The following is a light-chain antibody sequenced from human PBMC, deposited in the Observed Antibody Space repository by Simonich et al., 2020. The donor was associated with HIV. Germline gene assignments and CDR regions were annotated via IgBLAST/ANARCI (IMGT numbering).Light chain of an antibody. V-gene: IGKV1-5*03. CDR2: NAS. CDR1: QSISDW. J-gene: IGKJ4*01. Sequence: EIQMTQSPATLSASVGDRVTITCRASQSISDWLAWYQQKPGKAPKFLIYNASTLESGVPSRFSGSGSGTEFTLTISSLQPDDFAAYYCQQYNGYSLTFGGGTKVEIK. CDR3: QQYNGYSLT.